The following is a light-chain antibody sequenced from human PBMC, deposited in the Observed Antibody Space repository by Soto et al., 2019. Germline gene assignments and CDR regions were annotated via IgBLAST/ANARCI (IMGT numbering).Light chain of an antibody. V-gene: IGKV3-15*01. Sequence: IVIPQSPATLSVAPVEIATLSCRASQSVNSKLAWYQQTPGRAPRILIYGESTRATGIPARFSGSGSGTEFTLTISSLTSEHFEVYYCKQYNNWRTGGQGHKVDLK. J-gene: IGKJ1*01. CDR2: GES. CDR1: QSVNSK. CDR3: KQYNNWRT.